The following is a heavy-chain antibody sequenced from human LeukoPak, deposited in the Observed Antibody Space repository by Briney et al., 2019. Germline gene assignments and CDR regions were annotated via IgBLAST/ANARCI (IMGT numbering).Heavy chain of an antibody. CDR1: GYTFIGYY. V-gene: IGHV1-2*02. CDR2: INPQSAVT. Sequence: ASVKVSCKASGYTFIGYYVHWVRQAPGQGLEWMGWINPQSAVTNYAQKFQGRVIMTRDTSISTAYMELSRLRSDDTAVYYCASPSTVTTNYYYYMDVWGKGTTVTVSS. D-gene: IGHD4-11*01. CDR3: ASPSTVTTNYYYYMDV. J-gene: IGHJ6*03.